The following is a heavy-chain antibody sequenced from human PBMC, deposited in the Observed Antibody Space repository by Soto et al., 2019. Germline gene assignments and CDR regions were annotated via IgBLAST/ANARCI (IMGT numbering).Heavy chain of an antibody. CDR2: IVPILGIA. CDR1: GGTFSSYT. J-gene: IGHJ4*02. Sequence: QVQLVQSGAEVKKPGTSVKVSCKASGGTFSSYTISWVRQAPGQGLEWMGRIVPILGIANYAQKLQGRVTITADKSTSTAYMELSSVRSEDTAVYYCARTRGAVADGDYWGQGTLVTVSS. D-gene: IGHD6-19*01. V-gene: IGHV1-69*02. CDR3: ARTRGAVADGDY.